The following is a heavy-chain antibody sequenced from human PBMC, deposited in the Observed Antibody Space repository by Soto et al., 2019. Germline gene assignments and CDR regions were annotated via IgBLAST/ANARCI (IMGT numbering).Heavy chain of an antibody. D-gene: IGHD3-10*01. CDR1: GGTFSSYA. Sequence: SVKVSCKASGGTFSSYAISWVRQAPGQGLEWMGGIIPIFGTANYAQKFQGRATITADESTSTAYMELSSLRSEDTAVYYCARDQYGSGSYYRDGMDVWGQGTTVTVSS. CDR2: IIPIFGTA. J-gene: IGHJ6*02. V-gene: IGHV1-69*13. CDR3: ARDQYGSGSYYRDGMDV.